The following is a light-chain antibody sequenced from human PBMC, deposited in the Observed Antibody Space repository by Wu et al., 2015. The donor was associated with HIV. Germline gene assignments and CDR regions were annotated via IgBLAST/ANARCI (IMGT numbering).Light chain of an antibody. Sequence: IQMTQSPSSLSASVGDRVTITCRASQGISNYLAWYQHKPGTVPKLLIYAASTLQSGVPSRFSGSGSGTDFTLTISSLQPEDVATYYCQKYNSALMYTFGQGPSWRSN. V-gene: IGKV1-27*01. CDR3: QKYNSALMYT. CDR1: QGISNY. J-gene: IGKJ2*01. CDR2: AAS.